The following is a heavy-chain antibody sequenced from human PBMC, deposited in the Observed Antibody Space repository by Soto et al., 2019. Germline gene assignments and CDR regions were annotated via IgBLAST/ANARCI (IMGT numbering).Heavy chain of an antibody. D-gene: IGHD2-2*02. CDR2: ISAGGST. V-gene: IGHV3-23*01. CDR3: ARRLGYCSSTCCYKHGMDV. CDR1: GFTFSDYA. J-gene: IGHJ6*02. Sequence: PGGSLRLSSTASGFTFSDYAMSWVRQPPGKGLEWVSVISAGGSTYYADSVKGRFTVSRANSKNTLYLQMNSLRAEDTAVYYCARRLGYCSSTCCYKHGMDVWGQGTTVTVSS.